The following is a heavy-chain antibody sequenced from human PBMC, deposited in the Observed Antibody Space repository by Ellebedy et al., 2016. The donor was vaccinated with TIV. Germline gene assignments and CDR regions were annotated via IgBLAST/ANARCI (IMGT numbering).Heavy chain of an antibody. D-gene: IGHD6-13*01. CDR3: VKGSIAVTGTCFDS. J-gene: IGHJ4*02. CDR2: ISWNSGTM. CDR1: GFTFEDFA. V-gene: IGHV3-9*01. Sequence: SLKISCAASGFTFEDFAMHWVRQAPGMGLEWVSGISWNSGTMHYTDSVKGRFTISRDNAKNSLYLQMYSLRAEDTAFYYCVKGSIAVTGTCFDSWGQGTLVTVSS.